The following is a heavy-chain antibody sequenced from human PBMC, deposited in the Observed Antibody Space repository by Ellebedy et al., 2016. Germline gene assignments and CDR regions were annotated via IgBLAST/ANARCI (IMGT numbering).Heavy chain of an antibody. V-gene: IGHV4-59*12. CDR2: IYYSGST. J-gene: IGHJ5*02. CDR1: GGSISSYY. CDR3: ARDLGDYGDAINWFDP. D-gene: IGHD4-17*01. Sequence: SETLSLXCTVSGGSISSYYWSWIRQPPGKGLEWIGYIYYSGSTNYNPSLKSRVTMSVDTSKNQFSLKLSSVTAADTAVYYCARDLGDYGDAINWFDPWGQGTLVTVSS.